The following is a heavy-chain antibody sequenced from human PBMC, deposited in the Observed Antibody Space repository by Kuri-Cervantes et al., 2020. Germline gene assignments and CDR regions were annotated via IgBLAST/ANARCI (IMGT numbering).Heavy chain of an antibody. J-gene: IGHJ4*02. CDR3: AKAFGDIAVGYFDY. CDR1: GFTFSSYG. Sequence: GESLKISCAASGFTFSSYGMHWVRQAPGKGLEWVAVIWYVGSNKYYADSVKGRFTISRDNSKNTLYLQMNSLRAEDTAVYYCAKAFGDIAVGYFDYWGQGTLVTVSS. CDR2: IWYVGSNK. V-gene: IGHV3-33*06. D-gene: IGHD6-19*01.